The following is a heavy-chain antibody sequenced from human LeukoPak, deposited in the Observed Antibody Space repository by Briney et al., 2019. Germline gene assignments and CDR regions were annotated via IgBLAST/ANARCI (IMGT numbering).Heavy chain of an antibody. V-gene: IGHV4-34*01. J-gene: IGHJ4*02. CDR2: INHSGST. D-gene: IGHD5-18*01. CDR3: ARGSPLHYADTAIAFDY. Sequence: PSETLSLTCAVYGGSFSGYYWSWIRQPPGKGLEWIGEINHSGSTNYNPSLKSRVTISVDPSKSQFSLKLSSVPAADTAVYYCARGSPLHYADTAIAFDYWGQGTLVTVSS. CDR1: GGSFSGYY.